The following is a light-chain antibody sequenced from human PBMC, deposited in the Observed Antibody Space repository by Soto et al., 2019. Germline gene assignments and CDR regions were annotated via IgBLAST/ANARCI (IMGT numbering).Light chain of an antibody. J-gene: IGKJ1*01. CDR3: QQYNYWPPWT. Sequence: EIVMTQSPATLSVSPGERATLSCRASQSVSSNLAWYQQKPGQAPRLLIYGASTRATGIPARFSGSGSGTEFTLTISSLQSEYFAVYYCQQYNYWPPWTFGHGTQVEIK. CDR2: GAS. V-gene: IGKV3-15*01. CDR1: QSVSSN.